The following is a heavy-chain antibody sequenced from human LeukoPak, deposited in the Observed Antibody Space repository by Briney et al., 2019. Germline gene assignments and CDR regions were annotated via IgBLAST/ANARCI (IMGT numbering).Heavy chain of an antibody. D-gene: IGHD5-18*01. Sequence: GGSLRLSCAASGFTFSSYSMNSVRQAPGKGLEWVSYISSSSSTIYYPDSVNGRFTIYRDHAKNSLYLQMNSLRGEDTAVYYRAKDLVLVTHDAFDIWGEGTMVTVSS. J-gene: IGHJ3*02. CDR3: AKDLVLVTHDAFDI. CDR1: GFTFSSYS. CDR2: ISSSSSTI. V-gene: IGHV3-48*01.